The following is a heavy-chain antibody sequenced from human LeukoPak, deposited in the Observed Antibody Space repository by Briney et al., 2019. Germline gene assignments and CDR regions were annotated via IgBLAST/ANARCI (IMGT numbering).Heavy chain of an antibody. Sequence: GASVKVSCKASGGTFSSYAISWVRQAPGQGLEWMGRIIPILGIANYAQKFQGRVTTTADKSTSTAYMELSSLRSEDTAVYCCARESLLYYDYYMDVWGKGTTVTVSS. J-gene: IGHJ6*03. CDR2: IIPILGIA. D-gene: IGHD2-15*01. CDR3: ARESLLYYDYYMDV. CDR1: GGTFSSYA. V-gene: IGHV1-69*04.